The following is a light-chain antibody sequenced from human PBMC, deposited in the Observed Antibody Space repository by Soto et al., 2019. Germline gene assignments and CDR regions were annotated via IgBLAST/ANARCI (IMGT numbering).Light chain of an antibody. V-gene: IGKV3-20*01. Sequence: EIVLTQFPGTLSLSAGERAALSCRAGQSFGSNYLAWYQRRPGQPPNLLIFGASHRAPDIPDRFSGSGSGTDFTLTISRLEPEDFAVYYCQQYNKWPVRFGPGTKVDIK. CDR1: QSFGSNY. J-gene: IGKJ3*01. CDR2: GAS. CDR3: QQYNKWPVR.